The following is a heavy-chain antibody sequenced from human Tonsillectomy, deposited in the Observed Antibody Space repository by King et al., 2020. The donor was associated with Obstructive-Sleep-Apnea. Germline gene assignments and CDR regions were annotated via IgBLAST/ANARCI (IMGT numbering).Heavy chain of an antibody. J-gene: IGHJ4*02. Sequence: VQLVESGAEVKKPGASVKVSCKASGYTFTGYYIHWVRQAPGQGLEWMGWINPNSGGTNYAQKFQGRVTMTSDTSISTAYMELSRLLSDDTAVYYCAAVAVSTATFYFDYWGQGTLVTVSS. V-gene: IGHV1-2*02. CDR1: GYTFTGYY. CDR2: INPNSGGT. CDR3: AAVAVSTATFYFDY. D-gene: IGHD4-17*01.